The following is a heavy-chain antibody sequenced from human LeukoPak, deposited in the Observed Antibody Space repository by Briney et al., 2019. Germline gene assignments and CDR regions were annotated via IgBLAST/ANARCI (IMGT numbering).Heavy chain of an antibody. Sequence: GASVKVSCKASGYSFTSYGINWVRQAPGQGLESMGWITAYNGNTHFARNLRDRVTMTTDTSANTVYLELRNLRSDDTAVYYCARDPEGTYSGSFEGDWFDPWGQGTLVTVSS. CDR2: ITAYNGNT. V-gene: IGHV1-18*01. J-gene: IGHJ5*02. CDR3: ARDPEGTYSGSFEGDWFDP. CDR1: GYSFTSYG. D-gene: IGHD1-26*01.